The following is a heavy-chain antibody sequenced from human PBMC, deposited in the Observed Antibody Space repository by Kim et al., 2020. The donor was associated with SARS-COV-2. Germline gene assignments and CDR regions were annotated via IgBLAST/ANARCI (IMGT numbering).Heavy chain of an antibody. Sequence: GGSLSLSCAASGFTFTDYWMGWVRQAPGKGLEWVANIKQDGSDKSYVNSVKGRFTISRDNAKNSLYLQMNSLRDEDTAVYYCVRDLKYFDFWGQGTLVTVSS. CDR3: VRDLKYFDF. CDR1: GFTFTDYW. CDR2: IKQDGSDK. J-gene: IGHJ4*02. V-gene: IGHV3-7*03. D-gene: IGHD3-9*01.